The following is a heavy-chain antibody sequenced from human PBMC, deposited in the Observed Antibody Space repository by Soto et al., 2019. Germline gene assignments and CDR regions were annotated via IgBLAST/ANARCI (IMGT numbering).Heavy chain of an antibody. D-gene: IGHD6-19*01. CDR1: GDSFSNYI. J-gene: IGHJ4*02. CDR2: TIPMFATA. CDR3: ARGLFGQQWLVGFDT. Sequence: QVQLVQSGAEVKKPGSSVKVSCKASGDSFSNYIFSWVRQAPGQGLEWMGGTIPMFATAQYAQKLQGRVTITADESTSTVYMDLTSLRSDDTVVYYCARGLFGQQWLVGFDTWGQGTLVTVSS. V-gene: IGHV1-69*01.